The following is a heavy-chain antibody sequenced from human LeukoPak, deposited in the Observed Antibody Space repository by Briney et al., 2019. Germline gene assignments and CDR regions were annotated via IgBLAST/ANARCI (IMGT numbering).Heavy chain of an antibody. CDR2: TSYSGST. Sequence: SETLSLTCTVSGGSISNAYWSWVRQPPGKGLDWIGYTSYSGSTNYNLSLRRRVTMSVDTSKDQFSLRLISVTAADTAVYYCARTVSGDYYGMDVWGQGTTVTVSS. CDR1: GGSISNAY. V-gene: IGHV4-59*08. J-gene: IGHJ6*02. D-gene: IGHD1-26*01. CDR3: ARTVSGDYYGMDV.